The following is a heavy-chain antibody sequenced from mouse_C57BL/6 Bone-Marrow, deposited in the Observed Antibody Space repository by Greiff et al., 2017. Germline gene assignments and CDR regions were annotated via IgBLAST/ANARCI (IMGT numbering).Heavy chain of an antibody. D-gene: IGHD2-2*01. J-gene: IGHJ2*01. CDR3: SRVVTVGDFNS. CDR2: ITVKSGNYGA. Sequence: VQLVETGGGLVRPGTSLKLSCVTSGFTFSNYRMHWLRQTPGKRLEWIAVITVKSGNYGANYAESVKGRFAISRDDAKSSVYLEMNRLREEDSATFLCSRVVTVGDFNSWGQGTTLTVSS. V-gene: IGHV13-2*01. CDR1: GFTFSNYR.